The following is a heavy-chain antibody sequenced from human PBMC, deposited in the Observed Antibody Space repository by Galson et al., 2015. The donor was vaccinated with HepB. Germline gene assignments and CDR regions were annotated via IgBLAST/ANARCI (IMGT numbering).Heavy chain of an antibody. V-gene: IGHV6-1*01. CDR1: GDSVSSNRAA. Sequence: CAISGDSVSSNRAAWNWIRQSPSGGLEWLGRAYYSTKWKTDYAVSVKSRITISPDTSKNHLSLQLNSVTPEDTAVYYCARGFLLKGFDPWGQGTLVTVSS. D-gene: IGHD2/OR15-2a*01. CDR2: AYYSTKWKT. J-gene: IGHJ5*02. CDR3: ARGFLLKGFDP.